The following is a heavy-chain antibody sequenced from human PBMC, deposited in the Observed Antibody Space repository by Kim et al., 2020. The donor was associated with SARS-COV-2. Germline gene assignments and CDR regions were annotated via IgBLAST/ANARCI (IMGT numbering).Heavy chain of an antibody. Sequence: SETLSLTCTVSGGSISSSSYYWGWIRQPPGKGLEWIGSIYYSGSTYYNPSLKSRVTISVDTSKNQFSLKLSSVTAADTAVYYCARDHYYYDSSGYPNFDYWGQGTLVTVSS. D-gene: IGHD3-22*01. CDR1: GGSISSSSYY. CDR3: ARDHYYYDSSGYPNFDY. V-gene: IGHV4-39*07. CDR2: IYYSGST. J-gene: IGHJ4*02.